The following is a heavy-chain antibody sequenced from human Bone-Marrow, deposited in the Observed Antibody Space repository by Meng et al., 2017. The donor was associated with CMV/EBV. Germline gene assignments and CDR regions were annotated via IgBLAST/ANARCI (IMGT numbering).Heavy chain of an antibody. D-gene: IGHD1-20*01. CDR2: ISAYNGNT. J-gene: IGHJ6*02. CDR3: ARDHKGYNWNPTNGYYYYYGMDV. Sequence: ASVKVSCKASGYTFTSYGISWVRQAPGQGLEWMGWISAYNGNTNYAQKLQGRVTMTTDTSTSTAYMELRSLRSDDTAVYYCARDHKGYNWNPTNGYYYYYGMDVWGQGTTVTVSS. CDR1: GYTFTSYG. V-gene: IGHV1-18*01.